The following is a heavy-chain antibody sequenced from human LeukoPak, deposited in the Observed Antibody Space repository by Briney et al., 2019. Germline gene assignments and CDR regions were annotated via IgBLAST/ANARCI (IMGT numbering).Heavy chain of an antibody. D-gene: IGHD3-22*01. J-gene: IGHJ4*02. CDR2: INWNGGNT. CDR1: GFTFDDYG. V-gene: IGHV3-20*04. CDR3: AKDLGRGYYSLDN. Sequence: GGSLRLFCAASGFTFDDYGMSWVRQAPGKGLEWVSAINWNGGNTGYTDSVKGRFTIFRDNAENSLFLQMNSLRAEDTAFYYCAKDLGRGYYSLDNWGQGTLVTVSS.